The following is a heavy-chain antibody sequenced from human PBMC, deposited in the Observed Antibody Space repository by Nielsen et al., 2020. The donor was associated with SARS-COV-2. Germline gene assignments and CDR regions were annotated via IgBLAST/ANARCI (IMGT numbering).Heavy chain of an antibody. V-gene: IGHV6-1*01. J-gene: IGHJ5*02. Sequence: SQTLSLTCAISGDSVSSSSAAWNWIRQSPSRGLEWLGRTYYRSKWYNDYAVSVKSRITINPDTSKNQFSLHLNSVTPEDTAVYYCARGGTYDSSGYYYFNWFDPWGQGTLVTVSS. D-gene: IGHD3-22*01. CDR3: ARGGTYDSSGYYYFNWFDP. CDR2: TYYRSKWYN. CDR1: GDSVSSSSAA.